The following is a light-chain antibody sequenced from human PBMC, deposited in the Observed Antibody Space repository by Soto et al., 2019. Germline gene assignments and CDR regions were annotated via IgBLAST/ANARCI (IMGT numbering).Light chain of an antibody. CDR3: QSSDSSLSGFVV. J-gene: IGLJ2*01. V-gene: IGLV1-40*01. CDR1: SSNIGAGYD. CDR2: GNS. Sequence: QSVLTQPPSVSGAPGQRVTISCTGSSSNIGAGYDVHWYQQLPGTAPKLLIYGNSNRPSGVPDRFSGSKSGTSASLAITGLQADDEADYYCQSSDSSLSGFVVFGGGTKVTVL.